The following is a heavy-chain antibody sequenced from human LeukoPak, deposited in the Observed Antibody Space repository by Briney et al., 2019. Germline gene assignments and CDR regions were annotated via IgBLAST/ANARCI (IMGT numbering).Heavy chain of an antibody. CDR3: AREGHGSISWYWDY. V-gene: IGHV1-3*01. Sequence: ASVKVSCKASGYTFTSYAMHWVRQAPGQRLEWMGYINAGNGNTKYSQKFQGRVIITRGTSASTAYMELSSLRSEDTAVYYCAREGHGSISWYWDYWGQGTLVTVSS. D-gene: IGHD6-13*01. CDR1: GYTFTSYA. CDR2: INAGNGNT. J-gene: IGHJ4*02.